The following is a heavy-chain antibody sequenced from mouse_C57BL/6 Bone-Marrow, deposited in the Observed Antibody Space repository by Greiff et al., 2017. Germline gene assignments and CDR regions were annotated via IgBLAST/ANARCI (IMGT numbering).Heavy chain of an antibody. D-gene: IGHD1-1*01. V-gene: IGHV14-3*01. CDR1: GFNITNTY. J-gene: IGHJ3*01. Sequence: EVQLVESVAELVRPGASVKLSCTASGFNITNTYMHWVKQRPEQGLEWIGRIDPANGNTKYAPKFQGKATITADTSSNTAYLQLSSLTSEDTALYYCAAPIYYDGSSYTWFAYWGQGTLVTVSA. CDR2: IDPANGNT. CDR3: AAPIYYDGSSYTWFAY.